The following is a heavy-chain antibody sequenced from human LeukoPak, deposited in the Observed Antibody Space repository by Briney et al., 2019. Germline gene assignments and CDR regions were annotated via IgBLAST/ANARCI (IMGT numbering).Heavy chain of an antibody. J-gene: IGHJ4*02. CDR1: GFTFSDYA. CDR2: MSIHGGNE. CDR3: ASSAGAVTTTAPFDY. Sequence: GGSLRLSCAVSGFTFSDYAVHWVRQAPGKGLEWVAVMSIHGGNEYYADSVKGRFTISRDNSKNTVYLQMSSLRAEDTAVYYCASSAGAVTTTAPFDYWGQGTLVTVSS. V-gene: IGHV3-30-3*01. D-gene: IGHD4-11*01.